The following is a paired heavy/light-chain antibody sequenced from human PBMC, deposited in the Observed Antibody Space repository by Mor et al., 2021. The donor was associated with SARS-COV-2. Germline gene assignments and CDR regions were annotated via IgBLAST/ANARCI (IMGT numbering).Light chain of an antibody. CDR2: RDN. Sequence: QSVLTQPPSASGTPGQRVTISCSGGSSNIGSNYVYWYQQLPGTAPKLLIYRDNQRPSGVPDRFSASKSGTSASLAISGLRSEDEADYYCAAWDDSRGVSHVFGTGTEVTVL. CDR3: AAWDDSRGVSHV. CDR1: SSNIGSNY. J-gene: IGLJ1*01. V-gene: IGLV1-47*01.
Heavy chain of an antibody. CDR3: ARDGLRGSREYYPGDY. CDR1: GFTFSTYA. V-gene: IGHV3-30*04. CDR2: ISYDGSNK. D-gene: IGHD3-10*01. Sequence: QVQLVESGGGVVQPGGSLRLSCAASGFTFSTYAMHWVRQAPGKGLEWVAIISYDGSNKYYADSVKGRFTISRDDSKNTLFLQMSSLRAEDTAVYYCARDGLRGSREYYPGDYWGQGTLVTVSS. J-gene: IGHJ4*02.